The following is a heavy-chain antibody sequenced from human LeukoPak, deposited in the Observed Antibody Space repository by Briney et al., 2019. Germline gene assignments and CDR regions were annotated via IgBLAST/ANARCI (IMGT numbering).Heavy chain of an antibody. Sequence: SETLSLTCTVSGGSISSSSYSWGWIRQPPGKGLEWIGSIYYSGSTYYNPSLKSRVTISVDTSKNQFSLKLSSVTAADTAVYYCARELLSSHAFDIWGQGTMVTVSS. CDR3: ARELLSSHAFDI. CDR2: IYYSGST. CDR1: GGSISSSSYS. J-gene: IGHJ3*02. V-gene: IGHV4-39*07.